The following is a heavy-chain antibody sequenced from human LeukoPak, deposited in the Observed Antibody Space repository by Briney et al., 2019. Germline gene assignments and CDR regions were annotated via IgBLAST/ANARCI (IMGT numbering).Heavy chain of an antibody. V-gene: IGHV4-34*01. Sequence: SETLSLTCAVYGGSFSGYYWSWIRQPPGKGLEWIGEINHSGSTNYNPSLKSRVTISVDTSKNQFSLKLSSVTAADTAVYYCVRRVRYCSSTSCYSLDYWGQGTLVTVS. CDR1: GGSFSGYY. J-gene: IGHJ4*02. D-gene: IGHD2-2*01. CDR2: INHSGST. CDR3: VRRVRYCSSTSCYSLDY.